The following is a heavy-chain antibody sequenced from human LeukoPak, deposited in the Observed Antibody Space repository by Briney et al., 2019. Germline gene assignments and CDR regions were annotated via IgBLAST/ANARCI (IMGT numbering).Heavy chain of an antibody. J-gene: IGHJ4*02. CDR1: GGSINTYF. Sequence: SETLSLTCTVSGGSINTYFWSWIRQPSGKGLEWIGYISSGGSTNYNPSLKSRVTISVDTSKNQFSLKLSSVTAADTAVYYCARGSAYYNYWGQGTLVPVSS. CDR2: ISSGGST. D-gene: IGHD3-3*01. V-gene: IGHV4-59*01. CDR3: ARGSAYYNY.